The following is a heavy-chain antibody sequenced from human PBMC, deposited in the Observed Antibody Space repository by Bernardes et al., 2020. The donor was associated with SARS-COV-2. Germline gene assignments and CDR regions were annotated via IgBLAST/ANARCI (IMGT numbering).Heavy chain of an antibody. J-gene: IGHJ6*02. CDR2: VRNKGSNYST. Sequence: GGSLRLSCAASGFTFSDHYMDWVRQAPGKGLEWVGRVRNKGSNYSTKYAASVEDRFIISRDDSKRSVYLQMNSLKIEDTAVYYCAREVPKYRDSSGYAHYYYGMDVWGQGTTVTVSS. D-gene: IGHD3-22*01. CDR1: GFTFSDHY. CDR3: AREVPKYRDSSGYAHYYYGMDV. V-gene: IGHV3-72*01.